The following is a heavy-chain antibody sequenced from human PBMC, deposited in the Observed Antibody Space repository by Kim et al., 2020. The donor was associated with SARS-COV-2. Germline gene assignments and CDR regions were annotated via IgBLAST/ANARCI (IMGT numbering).Heavy chain of an antibody. CDR2: ISSSGSTI. V-gene: IGHV3-11*01. Sequence: GGSLRLSCAASGFTFSDYYMSWIRQAPGKGLEWVSYISSSGSTIYYADSVKGRFTISRDNAKNSLYLQMNSLRAEDTAVYYCAKATYCSSTSCYDGFDPWGQGTLVTVSS. D-gene: IGHD2-2*01. CDR1: GFTFSDYY. J-gene: IGHJ5*02. CDR3: AKATYCSSTSCYDGFDP.